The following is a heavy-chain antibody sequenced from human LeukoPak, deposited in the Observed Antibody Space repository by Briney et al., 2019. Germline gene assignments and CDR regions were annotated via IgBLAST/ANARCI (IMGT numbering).Heavy chain of an antibody. CDR2: ISGSGGST. V-gene: IGHV3-23*01. Sequence: GGSLRLSYAASGFTFSSYAMSWVRQAPGKGLEWVSGISGSGGSTYYADSVKGRFTISRDNSKNTLFLQMNSLRAEDTAVCYCAISGGYWAWAHWGQGTLVTVSS. J-gene: IGHJ4*02. D-gene: IGHD1-26*01. CDR3: AISGGYWAWAH. CDR1: GFTFSSYA.